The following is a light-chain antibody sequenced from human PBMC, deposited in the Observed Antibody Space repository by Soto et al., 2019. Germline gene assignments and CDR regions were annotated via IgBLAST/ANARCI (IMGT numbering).Light chain of an antibody. CDR1: QSVSSY. J-gene: IGKJ3*01. Sequence: EIVLTQSPATLSLSPGERATLSCRASQSVSSYLAWFQQKPGQAPRLLIYDASNRATGIPARFSGSRSGTNLTRTISSLEPEDFALYFCQQRYYWPFTCGPATKLDI. CDR3: QQRYYWPFT. V-gene: IGKV3-11*01. CDR2: DAS.